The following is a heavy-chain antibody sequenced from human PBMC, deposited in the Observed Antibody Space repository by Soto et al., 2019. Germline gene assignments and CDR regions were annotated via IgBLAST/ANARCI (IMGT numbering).Heavy chain of an antibody. Sequence: GGSLRLSCAASGFTFSSYAMSWVRQSPGKGLEWVSAISGSGGSTYYADSVKGRFTISRDNSKNTLYLQMNSLRAEDTAVYYCAKTPFGDYVEGNWFDPWGQGTLVTVSS. V-gene: IGHV3-23*01. CDR2: ISGSGGST. CDR3: AKTPFGDYVEGNWFDP. D-gene: IGHD4-17*01. J-gene: IGHJ5*02. CDR1: GFTFSSYA.